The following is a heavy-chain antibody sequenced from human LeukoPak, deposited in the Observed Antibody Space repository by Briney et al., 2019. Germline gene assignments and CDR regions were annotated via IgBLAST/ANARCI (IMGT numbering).Heavy chain of an antibody. J-gene: IGHJ4*02. CDR1: GGTLSDHV. Sequence: GASVKVSCKASGGTLSDHVISWVRQAPGHGLEWMGGIIPLKGTSKLTQKLQDRATISADESTNTVYMEVRSLRSEDTALYYCATYDVLTGFEYWGQGTLVIVPS. CDR3: ATYDVLTGFEY. D-gene: IGHD3-9*01. V-gene: IGHV1-69*13. CDR2: IIPLKGTS.